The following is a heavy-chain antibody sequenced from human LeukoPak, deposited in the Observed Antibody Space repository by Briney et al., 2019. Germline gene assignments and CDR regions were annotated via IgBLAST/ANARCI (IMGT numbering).Heavy chain of an antibody. CDR2: IYYSGST. J-gene: IGHJ4*02. CDR1: GGSINSGGYY. CDR3: AAGRIQLWLSPVG. Sequence: PSQTLSLTCTVSGGSINSGGYYWNWIRQHPGKGLEWIGYIYYSGSTYYNPSLKSRVTISVDTSKNQFSLKLSSVTAADTAVYYCAAGRIQLWLSPVGWGQGTLVTVSS. D-gene: IGHD5-18*01. V-gene: IGHV4-31*03.